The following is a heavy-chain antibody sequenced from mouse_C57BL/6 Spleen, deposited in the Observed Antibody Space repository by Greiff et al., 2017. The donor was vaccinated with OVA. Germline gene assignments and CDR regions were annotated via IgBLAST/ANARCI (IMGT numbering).Heavy chain of an antibody. J-gene: IGHJ2*01. V-gene: IGHV14-3*01. CDR1: GFNIKNTY. CDR2: IDPANGNT. D-gene: IGHD1-1*01. Sequence: VQLKQSVAELVRPGASVKLSCTASGFNIKNTYMHWVKQRPEQGLEWIGRIDPANGNTKYAPKFQGKATITADTSSNTAYLQLSSLTSEDTAIYYCARSGITTVVAPNYFDYWGQGTTLTVSS. CDR3: ARSGITTVVAPNYFDY.